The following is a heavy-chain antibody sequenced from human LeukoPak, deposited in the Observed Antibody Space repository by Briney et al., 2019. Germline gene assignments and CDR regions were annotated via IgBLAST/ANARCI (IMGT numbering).Heavy chain of an antibody. CDR3: AREDCSGGSCYPKDY. CDR1: GFTFSDYY. Sequence: GGSLRLSCAASGFTFSDYYMSWIRQAPGKGLEWVSYISSSGSTIYYADSVKGRFTISRDNAKNSLYLQMNSLRAEDTAVYYCAREDCSGGSCYPKDYWGQGTLVTVSS. V-gene: IGHV3-11*01. CDR2: ISSSGSTI. D-gene: IGHD2-15*01. J-gene: IGHJ4*02.